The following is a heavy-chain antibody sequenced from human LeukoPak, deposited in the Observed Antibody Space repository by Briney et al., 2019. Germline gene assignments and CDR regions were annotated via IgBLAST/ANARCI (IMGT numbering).Heavy chain of an antibody. D-gene: IGHD3-9*01. Sequence: GGSLRLSCEASGFTFSLYSMNWVRQAPGRGLEWVSSTSSSGRDIYYADSVKGRFTISRDNSKNTLYLQMNSLRAEDTAVYYCAKVHQYDILTGYYLGENSYIDYWGQGTLVTVSS. V-gene: IGHV3-21*04. CDR3: AKVHQYDILTGYYLGENSYIDY. CDR1: GFTFSLYS. CDR2: TSSSGRDI. J-gene: IGHJ4*02.